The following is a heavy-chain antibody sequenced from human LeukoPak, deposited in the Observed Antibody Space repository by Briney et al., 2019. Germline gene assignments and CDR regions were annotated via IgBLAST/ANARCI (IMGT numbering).Heavy chain of an antibody. D-gene: IGHD3-9*01. CDR1: GFTFSSDW. CDR2: INRDGRST. CDR3: ARHPYDILTGPSFDY. Sequence: GGSLRLSCAASGFTFSSDWMHWVRQAPGKGLVWVSRINRDGRSTTYADSVKGRFTISRDNAKNTLYLQMNSLRAEDTGVYYCARHPYDILTGPSFDYWGQGTLVTVSS. V-gene: IGHV3-74*01. J-gene: IGHJ4*02.